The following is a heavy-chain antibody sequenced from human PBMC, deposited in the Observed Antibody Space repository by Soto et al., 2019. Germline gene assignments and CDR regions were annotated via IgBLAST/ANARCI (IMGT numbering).Heavy chain of an antibody. Sequence: QVQLVQSGAEVKKPGASVKVSCKASGYTFTSYGISWVRQAPGQGLEWMGWISAYNGNTNYAQKLQGRVTMTTDTATSTAYMELRSLRSDDTAVYYCARDLFYDYVWGRCDYWGQGTLVTVSS. D-gene: IGHD3-16*01. V-gene: IGHV1-18*01. CDR1: GYTFTSYG. CDR2: ISAYNGNT. J-gene: IGHJ4*02. CDR3: ARDLFYDYVWGRCDY.